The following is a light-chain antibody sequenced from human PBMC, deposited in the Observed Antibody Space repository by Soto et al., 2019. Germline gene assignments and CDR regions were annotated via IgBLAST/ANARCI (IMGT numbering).Light chain of an antibody. J-gene: IGLJ6*01. Sequence: QSALTQPASVSASPGQSITISCTGTSSDVGGYNYVSWYQQHPGKAPKLIIYEVNNRPSGVSNRFSGSKSGNTASLTISRLQPEDEADYYCTSYTSRNTYFFGSGTKVTVL. CDR1: SSDVGGYNY. CDR3: TSYTSRNTYF. CDR2: EVN. V-gene: IGLV2-14*01.